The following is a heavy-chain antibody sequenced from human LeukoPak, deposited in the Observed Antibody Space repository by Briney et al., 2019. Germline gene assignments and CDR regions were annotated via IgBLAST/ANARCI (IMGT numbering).Heavy chain of an antibody. CDR2: ISGSGGST. Sequence: PGGSLRLSCAASGFTFSSYAMSWVRQAPGKGLEWVSAISGSGGSTYYADSVKGRFTISRDNSKNTLYLQMNSLRVEDTAIYYCAKDSSVWSYFDYWGQGTLVTVSS. CDR3: AKDSSVWSYFDY. D-gene: IGHD6-19*01. CDR1: GFTFSSYA. V-gene: IGHV3-23*01. J-gene: IGHJ4*02.